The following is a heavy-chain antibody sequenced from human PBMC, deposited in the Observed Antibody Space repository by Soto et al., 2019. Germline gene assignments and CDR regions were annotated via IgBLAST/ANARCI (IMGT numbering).Heavy chain of an antibody. Sequence: PSETLSLTCTVSGGSISSGGYYWSWIRQHPGKGLEWIGYIYYSGSTYYNPSLKSRVTISVDTSKNQFSLKLSSVTAADTAVYYCARELPQGSGYYHGRFDYWGQGTLVTVSS. CDR3: ARELPQGSGYYHGRFDY. D-gene: IGHD3-3*01. CDR1: GGSISSGGYY. CDR2: IYYSGST. J-gene: IGHJ4*02. V-gene: IGHV4-31*03.